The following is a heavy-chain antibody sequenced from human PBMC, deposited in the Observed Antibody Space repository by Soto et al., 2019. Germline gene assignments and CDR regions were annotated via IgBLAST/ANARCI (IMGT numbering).Heavy chain of an antibody. CDR3: ARPTPSVVVIIGALFDY. CDR2: ISYDGSNK. V-gene: IGHV3-30-3*01. J-gene: IGHJ4*02. Sequence: RRSLRLSCAASRFTFSSYAMHWVRQAPSKGLEWVAVISYDGSNKYYADSVKGRFTISRDNSKNTLYLQMNSLRAEDTAVYYCARPTPSVVVIIGALFDYWGQGTLVTVSS. CDR1: RFTFSSYA. D-gene: IGHD3-22*01.